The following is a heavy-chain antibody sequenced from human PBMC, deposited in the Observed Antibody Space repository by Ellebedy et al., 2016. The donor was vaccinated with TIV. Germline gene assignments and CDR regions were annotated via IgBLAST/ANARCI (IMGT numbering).Heavy chain of an antibody. CDR1: GYIFPSYY. V-gene: IGHV1-46*04. D-gene: IGHD5-24*01. J-gene: IGHJ4*02. CDR2: INPSDGST. CDR3: ARRQFYMSDY. Sequence: AASVKVSCKASGYIFPSYYMHWVRHPPGQGLEWMGIINPSDGSTTYAQELQGRVTMTRDTSTSTVYMELSSLRSEDTAVYYCARRQFYMSDYWGQGTLVTVSS.